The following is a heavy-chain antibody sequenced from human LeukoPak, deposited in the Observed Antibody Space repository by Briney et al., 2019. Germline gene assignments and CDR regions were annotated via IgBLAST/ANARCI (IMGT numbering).Heavy chain of an antibody. V-gene: IGHV3-7*01. Sequence: GGTLRLSCETSGFTAGFTFSTSYITWVRQAPGMGLEWVAEIGPDGSGPVYVDSVKGRFTISRDNAQNSRYLQMTRPRVEETAVYYCARDVSWRQFDYWGVGTLVTVSS. J-gene: IGHJ4*02. CDR1: GFTAGFTFSTSY. CDR2: IGPDGSGP. CDR3: ARDVSWRQFDY.